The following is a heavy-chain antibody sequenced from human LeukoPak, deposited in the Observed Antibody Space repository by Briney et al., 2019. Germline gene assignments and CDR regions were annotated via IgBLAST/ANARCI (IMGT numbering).Heavy chain of an antibody. J-gene: IGHJ4*02. CDR2: IYYIGST. Sequence: SETLSLTCTVSGGSISTYYWSWIRQPPGKGLEWIGYIYYIGSTNYTPSLTSRATISVGPSTSQFSLRLGSVPAADTAVYYCARRYCSGGSCYSSFDSWGQGALVTASS. D-gene: IGHD2-15*01. CDR1: GGSISTYY. CDR3: ARRYCSGGSCYSSFDS. V-gene: IGHV4-59*08.